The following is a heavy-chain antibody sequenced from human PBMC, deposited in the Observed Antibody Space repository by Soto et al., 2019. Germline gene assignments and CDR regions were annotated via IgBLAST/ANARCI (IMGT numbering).Heavy chain of an antibody. CDR1: GGSFSGYY. CDR3: EYQAVAGTTEIDY. D-gene: IGHD6-19*01. V-gene: IGHV4-34*01. Sequence: PSETLSLTCAVYGGSFSGYYWSWIRQPPGKGLEWIGEINHSGSTNYNPSLKSRVTISVDTSKNQFSLKLSSVTAADTAVYYCEYQAVAGTTEIDYWGQGTLVTVSS. CDR2: INHSGST. J-gene: IGHJ4*02.